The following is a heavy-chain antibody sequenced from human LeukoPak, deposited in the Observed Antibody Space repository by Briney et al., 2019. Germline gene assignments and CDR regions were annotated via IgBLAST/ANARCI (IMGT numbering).Heavy chain of an antibody. CDR3: ARQIRGYDSPYFDY. D-gene: IGHD5-12*01. CDR2: IYYSGST. V-gene: IGHV4-39*01. CDR1: GGSISSSSYY. J-gene: IGHJ4*02. Sequence: SETLSLTCTVSGGSISSSSYYWGWIRQPPGKGLEWIGSIYYSGSTYYNPSLKSRVTISVDTSKNQFSLKLSSVTAADTAVYYCARQIRGYDSPYFDYWGQGTLVTVSS.